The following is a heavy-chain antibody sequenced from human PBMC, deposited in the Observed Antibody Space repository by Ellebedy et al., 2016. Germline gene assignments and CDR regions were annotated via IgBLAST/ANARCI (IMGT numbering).Heavy chain of an antibody. J-gene: IGHJ6*02. Sequence: SETLSLTXTVSGGSISSYYWSWIRQPPGKGLEWIGYIYYSGSTNYNPSLKSRVTISVDTSKNQFSLKLSSVTAADTAVYYCARDGRIAVAGTRNYYYGMDVWGQGTTVTVSS. CDR2: IYYSGST. CDR1: GGSISSYY. D-gene: IGHD6-19*01. CDR3: ARDGRIAVAGTRNYYYGMDV. V-gene: IGHV4-59*01.